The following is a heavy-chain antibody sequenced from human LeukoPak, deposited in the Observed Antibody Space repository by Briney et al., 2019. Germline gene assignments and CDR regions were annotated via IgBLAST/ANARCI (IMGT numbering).Heavy chain of an antibody. CDR1: GFTFSSYE. Sequence: GGSLRLSCAASGFTFSSYEMNWVRQAPGKGLEWVSYISSSGSTIYYADSVKGRFTISRDNAKNSLYLQMNSLRAEDTAVYYCARERDYDILTGYSPRFWFDPWGQGTLVTVSS. V-gene: IGHV3-48*03. D-gene: IGHD3-9*01. CDR2: ISSSGSTI. CDR3: ARERDYDILTGYSPRFWFDP. J-gene: IGHJ5*02.